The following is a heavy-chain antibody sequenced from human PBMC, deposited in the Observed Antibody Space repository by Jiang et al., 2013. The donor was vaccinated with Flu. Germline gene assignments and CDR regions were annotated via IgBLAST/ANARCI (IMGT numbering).Heavy chain of an antibody. J-gene: IGHJ3*02. D-gene: IGHD3-22*01. CDR3: AKNYYANSGSYTDAFDI. CDR1: GGSISSGGFY. Sequence: GPGLVKPSQTLSLTCTVSGGSISSGGFYWSWIRQYPGKGLQWIGYIYPTGATYYNSSLKRRLTISVDTSQNQFSLKLSSVTAADTAIYYCAKNYYANSGSYTDAFDIWGQGTMVTVSS. V-gene: IGHV4-31*03. CDR2: IYPTGAT.